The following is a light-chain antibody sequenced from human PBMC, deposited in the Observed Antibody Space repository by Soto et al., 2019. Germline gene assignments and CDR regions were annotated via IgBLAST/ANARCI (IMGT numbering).Light chain of an antibody. CDR3: CSYGSGSTLHV. CDR1: SSDVGGYNS. Sequence: QSVLTQPASLSGSPGQSITISCTGTSSDVGGYNSVSWYQQHPGKAPKVIIFDVSSRPSGVSSRFSGSKSGNTASLTISGLQAEDEADYYCCSYGSGSTLHVFGAGTKVTVL. V-gene: IGLV2-14*03. J-gene: IGLJ1*01. CDR2: DVS.